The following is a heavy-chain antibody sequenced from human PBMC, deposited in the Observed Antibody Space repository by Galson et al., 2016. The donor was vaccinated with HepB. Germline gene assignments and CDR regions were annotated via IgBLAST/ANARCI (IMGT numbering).Heavy chain of an antibody. CDR3: ARRVTGSGSDYGTFDS. Sequence: QSGAEVKKPGESLKISCKGSGYSFTSYWIGWVRQLPGKGLEWMGIIYPGDFDIRYSPSFPGPVTISADKSVSTASLQWSSLKASDTAMYYCARRVTGSGSDYGTFDSWGQGTLVTVSS. CDR1: GYSFTSYW. D-gene: IGHD3-10*01. CDR2: IYPGDFDI. V-gene: IGHV5-51*01. J-gene: IGHJ4*02.